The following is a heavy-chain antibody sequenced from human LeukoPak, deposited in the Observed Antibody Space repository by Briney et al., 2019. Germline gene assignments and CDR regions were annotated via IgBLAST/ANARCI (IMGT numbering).Heavy chain of an antibody. D-gene: IGHD1-1*01. V-gene: IGHV1-8*01. CDR3: ARGYSPHLKTTGNDY. J-gene: IGHJ4*02. Sequence: GASVKVSCKASGYTFTSYDINWVRQATGQGLEWMGWMNPNSGNTGYAQKFQGRVIMTRDTAINTAYMELHSLRSEDTAVYYCARGYSPHLKTTGNDYWGQGTLVTVSS. CDR1: GYTFTSYD. CDR2: MNPNSGNT.